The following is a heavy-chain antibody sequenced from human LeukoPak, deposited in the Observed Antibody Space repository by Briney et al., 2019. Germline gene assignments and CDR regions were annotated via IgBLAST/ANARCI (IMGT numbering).Heavy chain of an antibody. V-gene: IGHV4-30-2*01. J-gene: IGHJ3*02. Sequence: SQTLSLTCTVSGGSISSGDYYWSWIRQPPGKGLEWIGYLYHTGGTYYNPSLRSRVTISEDRSKNQFSLNLTSVTAAAPAVYYCARVWGGFCRSAICSDAFDIWGQGTKVTVSS. CDR3: ARVWGGFCRSAICSDAFDI. CDR1: GGSISSGDYY. D-gene: IGHD2-2*01. CDR2: LYHTGGT.